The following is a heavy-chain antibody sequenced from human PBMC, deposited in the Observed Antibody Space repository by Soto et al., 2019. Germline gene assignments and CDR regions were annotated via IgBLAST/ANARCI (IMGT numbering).Heavy chain of an antibody. Sequence: GGSLRLSCAASGFTFSSYEMNWVRQAPGKGLEWVSYISSSGSTIYYADSVKGRFTISRDNAKNSLYLQMNSLRAEDTAVYYCARIVATIGNAFDIWGQGTMVTVSS. D-gene: IGHD5-12*01. CDR3: ARIVATIGNAFDI. CDR1: GFTFSSYE. CDR2: ISSSGSTI. V-gene: IGHV3-48*03. J-gene: IGHJ3*02.